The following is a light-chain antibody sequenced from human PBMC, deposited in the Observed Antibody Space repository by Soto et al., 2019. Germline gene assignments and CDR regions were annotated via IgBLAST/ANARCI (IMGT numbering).Light chain of an antibody. Sequence: DIQMTQSPSSLSASVGDRVTLTCRASQSISSHLNWYQQKPGQAPNLLIYAASTLQSGVPSRFSGSGSGTDFTLTISSLQPEDFETYYCQQGYSSPDTFGQGTKLEIK. CDR3: QQGYSSPDT. CDR1: QSISSH. V-gene: IGKV1-39*01. CDR2: AAS. J-gene: IGKJ2*01.